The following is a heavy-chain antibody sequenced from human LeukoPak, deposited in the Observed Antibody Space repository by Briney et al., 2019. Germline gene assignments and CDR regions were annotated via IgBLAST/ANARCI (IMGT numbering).Heavy chain of an antibody. J-gene: IGHJ3*02. CDR1: GGSISSYY. D-gene: IGHD3-10*01. CDR3: ARTVRGSFDI. Sequence: SETLSLTCTVSGGSISSYYWSWIRQPPGKGLEWIGYIYYSGSTNYNPSLKSRVTIPVDTSKNQFSLKLSSVTAADTAVYYRARTVRGSFDIWGQGTMVTVSS. CDR2: IYYSGST. V-gene: IGHV4-59*01.